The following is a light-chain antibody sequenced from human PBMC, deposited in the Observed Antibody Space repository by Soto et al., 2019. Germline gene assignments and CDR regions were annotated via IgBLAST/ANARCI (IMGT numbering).Light chain of an antibody. J-gene: IGKJ1*01. CDR1: QSISSY. CDR3: QQYGA. CDR2: AAS. V-gene: IGKV1-39*01. Sequence: DIQMTQSPSSLSASVGDRVTITCRASQSISSYLNWYQQKPGKAPKLLIYAASSLQSGVPSRFSGSGSGTDFTLTISSLQPDDFATYYCQQYGAFGQGTKVDIK.